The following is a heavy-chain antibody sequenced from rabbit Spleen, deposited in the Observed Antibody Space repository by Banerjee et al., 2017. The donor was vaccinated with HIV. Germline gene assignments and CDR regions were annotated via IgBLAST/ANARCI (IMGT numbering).Heavy chain of an antibody. CDR2: INIVTGKS. CDR3: MRDVFGGSSDHNL. Sequence: EQLEESGGGLVKPEGSLTLTCKASGVSLNDKDVMCWVRQAPGKGLEWIACINIVTGKSVYASWAKGRFIMFRTSSTTVTLQMTSLTVADTATYFCMRDVFGGSSDHNLWGPGTLVTVS. J-gene: IGHJ4*01. D-gene: IGHD8-1*01. CDR1: GVSLNDKDV. V-gene: IGHV1S45*01.